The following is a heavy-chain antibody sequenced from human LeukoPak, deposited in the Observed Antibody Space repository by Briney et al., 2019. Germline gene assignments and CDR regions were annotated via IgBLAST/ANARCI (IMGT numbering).Heavy chain of an antibody. CDR1: GFTVSSNY. CDR2: IYSGGST. J-gene: IGHJ4*02. V-gene: IGHV3-66*01. Sequence: GGSLRLSCAASGFTVSSNYMNWVRQAPGKGLEWVSVIYSGGSTFYADSVKGRFTISRDNSKNTLYLDMNSLRAEDTAVYYCAKVQRSDFDMNFDSWGQGTLVTVSS. D-gene: IGHD5-12*01. CDR3: AKVQRSDFDMNFDS.